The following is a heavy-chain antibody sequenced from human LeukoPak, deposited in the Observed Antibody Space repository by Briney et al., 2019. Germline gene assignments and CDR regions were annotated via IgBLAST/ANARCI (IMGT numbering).Heavy chain of an antibody. Sequence: ASVKVSCKASGYTFTGYYMHWVRQAPGQGLEWMGWINPNSGGTNYAQKFQGRVTMTRDTSISTAYMELSRLGSDDTAVYYCATLRGVMPPSTYYYYGMDVWGQGTTVTVSS. CDR3: ATLRGVMPPSTYYYYGMDV. V-gene: IGHV1-2*02. D-gene: IGHD3-10*01. J-gene: IGHJ6*02. CDR2: INPNSGGT. CDR1: GYTFTGYY.